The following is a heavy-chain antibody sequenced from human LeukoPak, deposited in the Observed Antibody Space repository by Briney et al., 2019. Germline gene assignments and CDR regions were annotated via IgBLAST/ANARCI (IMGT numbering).Heavy chain of an antibody. V-gene: IGHV4-59*01. CDR3: ARTVTSPRFDY. Sequence: SETLSLTCTVSGGSISSYYWTWIRQPPGKGLEWIGYIYYSGSTNYNPSLKSRVTISVDTSKNQFSLKLSSVTAADTAVYYCARTVTSPRFDYWGQGTLVTVSS. J-gene: IGHJ4*02. CDR1: GGSISSYY. CDR2: IYYSGST. D-gene: IGHD4-17*01.